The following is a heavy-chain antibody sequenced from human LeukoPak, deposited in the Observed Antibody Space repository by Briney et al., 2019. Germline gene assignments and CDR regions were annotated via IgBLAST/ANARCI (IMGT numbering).Heavy chain of an antibody. CDR1: GFTFSSYE. J-gene: IGHJ4*02. V-gene: IGHV3-48*03. Sequence: GGSLRLSCAASGFTFSSYEMNWVRQAPAKGLEWVSYISSSGSTIYYADSVKGRFTISRDNAKNSLYLQMNSLRAEDTAVYYCARDSYYYDSSGYYYGGYFDYWGQGTLVTVSS. CDR2: ISSSGSTI. CDR3: ARDSYYYDSSGYYYGGYFDY. D-gene: IGHD3-22*01.